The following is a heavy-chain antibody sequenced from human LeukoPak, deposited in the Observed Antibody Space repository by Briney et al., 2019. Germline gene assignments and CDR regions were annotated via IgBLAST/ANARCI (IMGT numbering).Heavy chain of an antibody. V-gene: IGHV4-61*02. J-gene: IGHJ5*02. CDR1: GGSISSGSNY. CDR2: IYTSGST. CDR3: ARAGGRIGFDP. D-gene: IGHD1-26*01. Sequence: SQTLSLTCTVSGGSISSGSNYWSWIRQPAGKGLEWIGRIYTSGSTNYNPSLKSRVTISVDTSKNQFSLKLSSVTAADTAVYYCARAGGRIGFDPWGQGTLVTVSS.